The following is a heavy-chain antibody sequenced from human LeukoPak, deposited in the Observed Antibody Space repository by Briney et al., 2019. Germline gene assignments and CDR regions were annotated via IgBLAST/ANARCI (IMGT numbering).Heavy chain of an antibody. CDR1: GFTFSSYA. J-gene: IGHJ4*02. CDR2: ISGSGGST. V-gene: IGHV3-23*01. D-gene: IGHD4-23*01. CDR3: AKDNSFSRYGGKNPFDY. Sequence: GGSLRLSCAASGFTFSSYAMSWVRQAPGKGLECVSAISGSGGSTYYADSVKGRFTISRDNSKNTLYLQMNSLRAEGTAVYYCAKDNSFSRYGGKNPFDYWGQGTLVTVSS.